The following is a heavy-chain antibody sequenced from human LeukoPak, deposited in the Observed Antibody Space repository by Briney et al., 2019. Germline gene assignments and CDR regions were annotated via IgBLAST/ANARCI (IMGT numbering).Heavy chain of an antibody. J-gene: IGHJ6*03. D-gene: IGHD5-24*01. Sequence: PSETLSLTCAVYGGSFSGYYWSWIRQPPGKGLEWIGEINHSGSTNYNPSLKSRVTISVDTSKNQFSLKLSSVTAADTAVYYCARGRDGYNHRYYYYYMDVWGKGTTVTVSS. CDR3: ARGRDGYNHRYYYYYMDV. V-gene: IGHV4-34*01. CDR2: INHSGST. CDR1: GGSFSGYY.